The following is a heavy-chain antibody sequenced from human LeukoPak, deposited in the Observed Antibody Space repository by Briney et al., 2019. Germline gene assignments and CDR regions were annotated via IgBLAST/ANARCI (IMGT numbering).Heavy chain of an antibody. CDR1: GGGFSNFA. CDR2: TIPIFETT. Sequence: SVKVSCKASGGGFSNFALSWVRQAPGQGLEWMGGTIPIFETTHYAQKFQGRVTITADESTSTAYMELSSLRSEDTAVYYCARGLARIMLTFGGVSPGYFDDWGQGTLVTVSS. V-gene: IGHV1-69*13. J-gene: IGHJ4*02. D-gene: IGHD3-16*01. CDR3: ARGLARIMLTFGGVSPGYFDD.